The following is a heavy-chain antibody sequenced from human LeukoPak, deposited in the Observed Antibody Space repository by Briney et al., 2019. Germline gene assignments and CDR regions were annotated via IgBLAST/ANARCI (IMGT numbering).Heavy chain of an antibody. V-gene: IGHV3-23*01. CDR3: AKACQRLQLACMAV. J-gene: IGHJ6*02. D-gene: IGHD6-25*01. Sequence: GGSLRLSCAASGFNFVSHAMSWVRQTPGKGPEWVSIISGTGSKTAYADSVKGRFTISRDNTENTLHLQMNGLRAEDTAVYYCAKACQRLQLACMAVWGQGTTVTVSS. CDR1: GFNFVSHA. CDR2: ISGTGSKT.